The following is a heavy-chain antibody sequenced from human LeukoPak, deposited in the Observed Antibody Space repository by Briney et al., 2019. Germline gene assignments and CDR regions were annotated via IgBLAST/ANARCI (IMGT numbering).Heavy chain of an antibody. CDR3: ARDAKYTPDY. V-gene: IGHV3-74*01. CDR1: GFTFNAYW. J-gene: IGHJ4*02. CDR2: ITSDGSDT. Sequence: GGSLRLSCAASGFTFNAYWMHWVRQAPGKGLVWVSRITSDGSDTTYADSVKGRFTMSRDNAKNTLYLQMNGLRAGDTAVYYCARDAKYTPDYWGQGTLVTVSS. D-gene: IGHD2-2*02.